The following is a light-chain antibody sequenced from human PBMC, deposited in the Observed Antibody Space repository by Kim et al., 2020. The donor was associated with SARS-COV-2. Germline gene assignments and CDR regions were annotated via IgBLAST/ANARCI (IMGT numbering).Light chain of an antibody. J-gene: IGKJ4*01. Sequence: SPGERATPSCSASHRVSRNSVAWYQQKPGQAPRLLIYGVSSRATGIPDRFSGSGAGTDFTLTIRTLEPEDFAVYYCQQYGSSPVTFGGGTKVDIK. V-gene: IGKV3-20*01. CDR2: GVS. CDR1: HRVSRNS. CDR3: QQYGSSPVT.